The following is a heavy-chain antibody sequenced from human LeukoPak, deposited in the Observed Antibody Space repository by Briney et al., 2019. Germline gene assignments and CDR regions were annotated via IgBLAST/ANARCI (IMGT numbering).Heavy chain of an antibody. CDR3: ARLSRITMVRGVRTSAYMDV. CDR1: GGSFSGYY. V-gene: IGHV4-34*01. D-gene: IGHD3-10*01. Sequence: KPSETLSLTCAVYGGSFSGYYWSWIRQPPGKGLEWIGEINHSGSTNYNPSLKSRVTISVDTSKNQFSLKLSSVTAADTAVYYCARLSRITMVRGVRTSAYMDVWGKGTTVTISS. CDR2: INHSGST. J-gene: IGHJ6*03.